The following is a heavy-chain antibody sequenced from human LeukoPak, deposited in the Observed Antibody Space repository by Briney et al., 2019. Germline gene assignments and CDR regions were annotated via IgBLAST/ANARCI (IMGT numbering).Heavy chain of an antibody. CDR3: ARDRWLGEWYSSSWYGFDY. J-gene: IGHJ4*02. CDR1: GGSISCGDYY. CDR2: IYYSGST. D-gene: IGHD6-13*01. V-gene: IGHV4-30-4*01. Sequence: PSETQSLTCTVSGGSISCGDYYWSWIRQPPGKGLEWIGYIYYSGSTYYNPSLKSRVTISVDTSKNQFSLKLSSVTAADTAVYYCARDRWLGEWYSSSWYGFDYWGQGTLVTVSS.